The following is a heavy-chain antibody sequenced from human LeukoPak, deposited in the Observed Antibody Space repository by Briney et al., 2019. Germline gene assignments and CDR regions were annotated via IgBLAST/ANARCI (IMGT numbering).Heavy chain of an antibody. D-gene: IGHD3-3*01. V-gene: IGHV4-39*01. CDR3: ARTPYDFWSGRGDWFDP. J-gene: IGHJ5*02. CDR1: GGSISSSSYY. CDR2: IYYSGST. Sequence: SETLSLTCTVSGGSISSSSYYWGWIRQPPGKGLEWIGSIYYSGSTYYNPSLKSRVTISVDTSKNQFPLKLSSVTAADTAVYYCARTPYDFWSGRGDWFDPWGQGTLVTVSS.